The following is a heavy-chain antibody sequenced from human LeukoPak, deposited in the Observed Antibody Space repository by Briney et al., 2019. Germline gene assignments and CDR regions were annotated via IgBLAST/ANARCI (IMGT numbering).Heavy chain of an antibody. V-gene: IGHV1-18*01. CDR3: ARDRLNFDDSSGSNRDFDS. J-gene: IGHJ5*01. CDR2: IGSYEGDT. Sequence: GASVKVSCTATSYISWVRQAPGQGLEWMGWIGSYEGDTYYAQKFQGRVTVTTDTSTNTAYMELRSLTSDDTAVYYCARDRLNFDDSSGSNRDFDSWGQGTRVSVSS. D-gene: IGHD3-22*01. CDR1: TSY.